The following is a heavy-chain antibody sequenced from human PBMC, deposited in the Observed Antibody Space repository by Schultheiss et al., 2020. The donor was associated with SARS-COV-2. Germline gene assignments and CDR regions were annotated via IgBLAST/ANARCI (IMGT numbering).Heavy chain of an antibody. D-gene: IGHD4-17*01. Sequence: SETLSLTCTVSGGSISSYYWSWIRQSPGKGLEWIGYIYNSGSTNYNPSLESRVTISVDTSKNQFSLKLSSVTAADTAVYYCARDPSTDYGDYVDYYYYGMDVWGQGTTVTVSS. CDR2: IYNSGST. CDR1: GGSISSYY. J-gene: IGHJ6*02. CDR3: ARDPSTDYGDYVDYYYYGMDV. V-gene: IGHV4-59*01.